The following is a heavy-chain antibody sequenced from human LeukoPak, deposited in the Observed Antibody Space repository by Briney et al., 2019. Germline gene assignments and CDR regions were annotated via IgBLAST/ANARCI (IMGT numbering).Heavy chain of an antibody. CDR3: ARRSSGWSFDY. Sequence: KTSETLSLTCTVSGGSISSYYWSWIRQPPGKGREWIGYIYNSGSTNYNPSLKSRVTISVDTSKNQFSLKVSSVTAADTAVYYCARRSSGWSFDYWGQGTLVTVSS. D-gene: IGHD6-19*01. V-gene: IGHV4-59*08. J-gene: IGHJ4*02. CDR1: GGSISSYY. CDR2: IYNSGST.